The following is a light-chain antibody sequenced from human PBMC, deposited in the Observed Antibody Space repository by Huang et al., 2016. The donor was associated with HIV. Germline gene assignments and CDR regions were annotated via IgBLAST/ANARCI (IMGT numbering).Light chain of an antibody. CDR2: DAS. CDR1: QSVRSN. Sequence: EIVMTQSPGTLSFSPGERATLSCRASQSVRSNLAWYQQSPGQAPRLLIYDASARATGVPARFSGSGSGTQFTLSISSLQSEDFAVYYCQQYDNWPPFTFGPGTKVDIK. V-gene: IGKV3-15*01. CDR3: QQYDNWPPFT. J-gene: IGKJ3*01.